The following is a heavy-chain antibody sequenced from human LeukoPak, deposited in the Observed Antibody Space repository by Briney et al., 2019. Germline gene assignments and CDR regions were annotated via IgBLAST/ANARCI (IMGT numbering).Heavy chain of an antibody. D-gene: IGHD4-17*01. CDR3: ARDLGADYGDYVFDP. V-gene: IGHV4-59*01. J-gene: IGHJ5*02. CDR2: IYYSGST. Sequence: SETLSLTCTVSGGSMSSYYWNWIRQPPGKGLEWMGYIYYSGSTNYNPSLKSRVTMSVDTSKNQFSLKLSSVTAADTAVYYCARDLGADYGDYVFDPWGQGTLVTVSS. CDR1: GGSMSSYY.